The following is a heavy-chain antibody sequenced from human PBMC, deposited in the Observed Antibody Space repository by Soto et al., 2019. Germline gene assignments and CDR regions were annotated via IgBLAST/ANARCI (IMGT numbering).Heavy chain of an antibody. CDR3: ASVNPPNTLCDFNSLGV. CDR1: GLTLDTYG. D-gene: IGHD2-21*02. V-gene: IGHV3-30-3*01. CDR2: ISYEGSNK. Sequence: PGGSLRLSCAASGLTLDTYGIHWVRQAPGKGLEWVALISYEGSNKYYSDSVKGRFTISRENSKSTLFLHMNSLSVEDTGVYSYASVNPPNTLCDFNSLGVWVQRPWVRVSS. J-gene: IGHJ6*02.